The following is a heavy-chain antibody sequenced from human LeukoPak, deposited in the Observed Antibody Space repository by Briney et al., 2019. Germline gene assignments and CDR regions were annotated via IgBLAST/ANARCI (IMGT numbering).Heavy chain of an antibody. Sequence: PSETLSLTCAVYGGSFSGYYWSWIRQPPGKGLEWVGYIYSSGSTNYNPSLKSRVTISIDTSKNQFSLRLSSVTAADTATYYCARYSSSVLAAGGTSRWFDPWGQGTVVSFSS. D-gene: IGHD6-13*01. CDR1: GGSFSGYY. CDR2: IYSSGST. J-gene: IGHJ5*02. CDR3: ARYSSSVLAAGGTSRWFDP. V-gene: IGHV4-59*08.